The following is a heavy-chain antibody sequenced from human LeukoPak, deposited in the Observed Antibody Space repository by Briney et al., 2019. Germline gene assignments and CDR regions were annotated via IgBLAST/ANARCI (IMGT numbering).Heavy chain of an antibody. CDR3: ARARNYGVTGTRDY. Sequence: GGSLRLSCAASGFTFSSYSMNWVRQAPGKGLEWVSYISSSSSTIYYADSVKGRFTISRDNAKNSLYLQMNSLRAEDTAVYYCARARNYGVTGTRDYWGQGTLVTVSS. J-gene: IGHJ4*02. CDR1: GFTFSSYS. CDR2: ISSSSSTI. D-gene: IGHD1-20*01. V-gene: IGHV3-48*01.